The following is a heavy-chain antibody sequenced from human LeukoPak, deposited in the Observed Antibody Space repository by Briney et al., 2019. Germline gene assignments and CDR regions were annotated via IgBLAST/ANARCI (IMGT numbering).Heavy chain of an antibody. CDR1: GYTFTSYG. V-gene: IGHV1-18*01. J-gene: IGHJ6*03. CDR2: ISAYNGNT. Sequence: ASVKVSCKASGYTFTSYGISWVRQAPGQGLEWMGWISAYNGNTNYAQKLQGRVTMTTDTSTSTAYMKLRSLRSDDTAVYYCARGVTTPQHYYYYMDVWGKGTTVTVSS. D-gene: IGHD4-17*01. CDR3: ARGVTTPQHYYYYMDV.